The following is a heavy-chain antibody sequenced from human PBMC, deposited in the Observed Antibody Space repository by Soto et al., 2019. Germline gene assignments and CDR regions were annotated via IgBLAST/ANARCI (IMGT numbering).Heavy chain of an antibody. J-gene: IGHJ4*02. CDR1: GFTFSNGW. CDR3: IKVLTRGVGVPRFYFDS. CDR2: INADGGST. V-gene: IGHV3-74*01. Sequence: GGSLRLSCAASGFTFSNGWMHWVRQAPGKGLEWVSRINADGGSTHYADSVRGRFTISRDNAKNTLFLQLNSLRVEDTAIYYCIKVLTRGVGVPRFYFDSWGQGTLVTVSS. D-gene: IGHD3-9*01.